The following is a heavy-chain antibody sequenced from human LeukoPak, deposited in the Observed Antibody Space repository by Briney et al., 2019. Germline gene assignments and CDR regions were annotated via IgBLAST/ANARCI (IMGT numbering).Heavy chain of an antibody. D-gene: IGHD3-3*01. V-gene: IGHV4-39*01. CDR2: IYYSGST. CDR3: ARRNYDFWSGTYYFDY. Sequence: SETLSLTCTVSGGSISSSSYYWGWIRQPPGKRLEWIGSIYYSGSTYYNPSLKSRVTISVDTSKNQFSLKLSSVTAADTAVYYCARRNYDFWSGTYYFDYWGQGTLVTVSS. J-gene: IGHJ4*02. CDR1: GGSISSSSYY.